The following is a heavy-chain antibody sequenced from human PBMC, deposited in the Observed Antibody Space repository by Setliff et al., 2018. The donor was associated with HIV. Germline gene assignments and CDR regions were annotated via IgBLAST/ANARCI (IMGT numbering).Heavy chain of an antibody. CDR3: ARDRTFGSGFSSSWFYDY. V-gene: IGHV3-23*01. Sequence: GGSLRLSCAASGFSFRSYAVSWVRQAPGKGLEWVSVISGSGDITYYRESVKGRFTVSRDNSNNTVYLQMNSLRAEDTAVYYCARDRTFGSGFSSSWFYDYWGQGTLVTVSS. CDR2: ISGSGDIT. D-gene: IGHD6-13*01. J-gene: IGHJ4*02. CDR1: GFSFRSYA.